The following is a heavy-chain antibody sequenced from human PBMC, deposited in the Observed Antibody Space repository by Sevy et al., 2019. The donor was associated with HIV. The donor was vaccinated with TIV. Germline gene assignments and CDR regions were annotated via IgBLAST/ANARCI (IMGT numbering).Heavy chain of an antibody. D-gene: IGHD3-10*01. CDR3: ARQGGLVDRAFDY. V-gene: IGHV4-39*01. CDR2: FFFTGST. CDR1: GVSISSSSYD. J-gene: IGHJ4*02. Sequence: SETRSLTCTVSGVSISSSSYDWGWIRQLPGKGLEWIASFFFTGSTYYNPSLKSRVTISVDTANNQFSLKLNSVAAADTALCYCARQGGLVDRAFDYWGQGTLVTVSS.